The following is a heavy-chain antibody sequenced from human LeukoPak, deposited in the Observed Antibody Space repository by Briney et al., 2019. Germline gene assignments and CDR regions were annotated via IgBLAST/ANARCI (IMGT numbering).Heavy chain of an antibody. CDR3: ASKNYYYYGMDV. CDR2: INSDGSST. V-gene: IGHV3-74*01. CDR1: GFTFSSYW. Sequence: GGSLRLSCAASGFTFSSYWMHWVRQAPGKGLVWVSRINSDGSSTSYADSVKGRFTISRDSAKNTLYLQMNSLRAEDTAVYYCASKNYYYYGMDVWGQGTTVTVSS. J-gene: IGHJ6*02.